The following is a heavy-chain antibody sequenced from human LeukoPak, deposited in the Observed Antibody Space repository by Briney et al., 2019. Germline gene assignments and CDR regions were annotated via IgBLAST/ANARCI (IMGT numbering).Heavy chain of an antibody. CDR2: IIPILGIA. D-gene: IGHD2-2*01. CDR1: GGTFSSYA. V-gene: IGHV1-69*04. J-gene: IGHJ6*02. CDR3: ARVEYCSSTSCYAVGFYYYGMDV. Sequence: GSSVKVSCKASGGTFSSYAISWVRQAPGQGLEWMGRIIPILGIANYAQKFQGRVTITADKSTSTAYMELSSLRSEDTAVYYCARVEYCSSTSCYAVGFYYYGMDVWGQGTTVTVSS.